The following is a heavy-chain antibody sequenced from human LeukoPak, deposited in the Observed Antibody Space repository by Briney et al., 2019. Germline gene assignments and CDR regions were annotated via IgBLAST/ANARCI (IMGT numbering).Heavy chain of an antibody. J-gene: IGHJ4*02. CDR2: FDPEDGET. Sequence: ASVKVSCKVSGYTLTELSMHWVQQAPGKGLEWMGGFDPEDGETIYAQKFQGRVTMTEDTSTDTAYMELSSLRSEDTAVYYCATQLGYSSEIDYWGQGTLVTVSS. CDR3: ATQLGYSSEIDY. D-gene: IGHD6-19*01. V-gene: IGHV1-24*01. CDR1: GYTLTELS.